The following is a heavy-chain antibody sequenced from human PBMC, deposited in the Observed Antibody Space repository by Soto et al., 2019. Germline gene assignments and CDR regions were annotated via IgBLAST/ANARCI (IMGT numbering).Heavy chain of an antibody. Sequence: QVQLVQSGTEVKKPGSSVNVSCKTSVGTFGNTAVTWVRQAPGQGLEWMGGIVPMFGTANYAQKFQGRVTITADESTNTAYMELNSLRSDDTAVYFCARDGDPGYAFWSGPLGGGRFDPWGQGTLVTVSS. D-gene: IGHD3-3*01. CDR2: IVPMFGTA. CDR1: VGTFGNTA. V-gene: IGHV1-69*12. J-gene: IGHJ5*02. CDR3: ARDGDPGYAFWSGPLGGGRFDP.